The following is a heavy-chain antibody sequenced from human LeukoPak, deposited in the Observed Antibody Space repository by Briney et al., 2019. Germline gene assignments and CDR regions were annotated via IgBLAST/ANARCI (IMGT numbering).Heavy chain of an antibody. CDR2: IYYSGST. V-gene: IGHV4-39*01. Sequence: SETLSLTCTVSGGSISSSSYYWGWLRQPPGKGLEWIGSIYYSGSTYYNPSLKSRVTISVDTSKNQFSLKLSSVTAADTAVYYCARHPSLRYFGWSNFDYWGQGTLVTVSS. D-gene: IGHD3-9*01. CDR1: GGSISSSSYY. J-gene: IGHJ4*02. CDR3: ARHPSLRYFGWSNFDY.